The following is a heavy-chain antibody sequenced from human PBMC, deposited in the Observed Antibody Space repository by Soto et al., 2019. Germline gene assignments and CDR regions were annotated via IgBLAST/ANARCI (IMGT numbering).Heavy chain of an antibody. CDR1: GFTFGSNW. J-gene: IGHJ4*02. V-gene: IGHV3-7*03. CDR2: IKRDGSEK. Sequence: GGSLRLSCAASGFTFGSNWMGWVRQAPGKGLEWVANIKRDGSEKYYVDSVKGRFTISRDNAKNTLYLQMNSLRADDTAVYYCASLEWESSGYADYWGQGTQVTVSS. CDR3: ASLEWESSGYADY. D-gene: IGHD5-12*01.